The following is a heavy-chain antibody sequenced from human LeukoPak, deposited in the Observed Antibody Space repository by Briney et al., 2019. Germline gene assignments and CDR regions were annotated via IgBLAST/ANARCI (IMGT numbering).Heavy chain of an antibody. CDR1: GFTFSSYA. Sequence: GGSLRLSCAASGFTFSSYAMHWVRQAPGKGLEWVSFIRYDGRNKYYADSVKGRFTISRDNSKSTLYIQMNSLRAEDTAVYYCARAKPKNMVRGLIMRRESRYYFDYWGQGTLVTVSS. D-gene: IGHD3-10*01. CDR2: IRYDGRNK. J-gene: IGHJ4*02. CDR3: ARAKPKNMVRGLIMRRESRYYFDY. V-gene: IGHV3-30*02.